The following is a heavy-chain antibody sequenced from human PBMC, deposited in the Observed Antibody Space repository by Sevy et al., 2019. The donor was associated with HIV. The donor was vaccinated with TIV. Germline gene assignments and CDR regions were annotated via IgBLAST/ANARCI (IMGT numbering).Heavy chain of an antibody. Sequence: GESLKISCKGSGYSFTSYWIGWVRQMPGKGLEWMGIIYPGDSDTRYSPSFQGQVTISADKSISTAYLQWSSLKASDTAMYYCARQGARTTMVRGVIITLYYFDYWGQGTLVTVSS. CDR1: GYSFTSYW. J-gene: IGHJ4*02. V-gene: IGHV5-51*01. D-gene: IGHD3-10*01. CDR2: IYPGDSDT. CDR3: ARQGARTTMVRGVIITLYYFDY.